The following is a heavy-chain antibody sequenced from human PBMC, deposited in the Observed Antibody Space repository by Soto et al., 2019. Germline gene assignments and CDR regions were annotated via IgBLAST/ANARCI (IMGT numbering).Heavy chain of an antibody. CDR1: GFTFSSYW. V-gene: IGHV3-74*01. Sequence: GGSLRLSCAASGFTFSSYWMHWVRQAPGKGLVWVSRINSDGSSASYADSVKGRFTISRDNAKNTLYLQMNSLRAEDTAVYYCARGGGSYYYYYGMDVWGQGTTVTVSS. D-gene: IGHD1-26*01. CDR2: INSDGSSA. J-gene: IGHJ6*02. CDR3: ARGGGSYYYYYGMDV.